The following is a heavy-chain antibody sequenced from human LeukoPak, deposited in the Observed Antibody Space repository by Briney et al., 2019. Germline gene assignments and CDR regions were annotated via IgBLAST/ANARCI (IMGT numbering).Heavy chain of an antibody. CDR1: GYTFTSYD. Sequence: ASVKVSCKASGYTFTSYDINWVRQATGQGLEWMGWISAYNGNTNYAQKLQGRVTMTTDTSTSTAYMELRSLRSDDTAVYYCARDPEYGDYDYWGQGTLVTVSS. J-gene: IGHJ4*02. D-gene: IGHD4-17*01. CDR3: ARDPEYGDYDY. CDR2: ISAYNGNT. V-gene: IGHV1-18*01.